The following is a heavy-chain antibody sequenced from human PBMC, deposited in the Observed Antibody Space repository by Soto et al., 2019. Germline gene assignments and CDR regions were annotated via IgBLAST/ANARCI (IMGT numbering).Heavy chain of an antibody. CDR3: ARRPGISGASDPFDI. V-gene: IGHV5-51*01. CDR1: GYSFAGYW. CDR2: IYPGDSDT. J-gene: IGHJ3*02. D-gene: IGHD1-20*01. Sequence: PGESLKISCKGSGYSFAGYWIGWVRQMPGKGLDWMGVIYPGDSDTRYSPAFQGQVSISADKSIDTAYVQWGSLEASDTAMYYCARRPGISGASDPFDIWGQGTMVTVSS.